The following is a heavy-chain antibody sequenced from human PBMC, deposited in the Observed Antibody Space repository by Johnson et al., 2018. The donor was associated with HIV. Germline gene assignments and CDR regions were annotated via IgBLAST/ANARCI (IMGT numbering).Heavy chain of an antibody. CDR2: ISYDGTYE. V-gene: IGHV3-30*03. D-gene: IGHD1-26*01. Sequence: QVQLVESGGGVVQPGTSLRLSCAASGFTFSTYGMHWVRQAPGKGLEWVAVISYDGTYEFYADSVKGRFTISRDNSKSTLYLQMNSLRAEDTAVYYCARDAPDSGSYHAFDIWGQGTMVTVSS. CDR1: GFTFSTYG. J-gene: IGHJ3*02. CDR3: ARDAPDSGSYHAFDI.